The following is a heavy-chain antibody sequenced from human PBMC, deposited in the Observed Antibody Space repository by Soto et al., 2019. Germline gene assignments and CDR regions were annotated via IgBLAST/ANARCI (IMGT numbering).Heavy chain of an antibody. J-gene: IGHJ4*02. D-gene: IGHD3-9*01. Sequence: PGGSLRLSCANSGNTFSSYWMSWVRQAPGKGLEWAANIKHDGSEKYYVDSVKGRFTISRDNAKNSLYLQMNSLRAEDTAVYYCASAMTGGDYWGQGTLVTVSS. CDR2: IKHDGSEK. CDR3: ASAMTGGDY. CDR1: GNTFSSYW. V-gene: IGHV3-7*02.